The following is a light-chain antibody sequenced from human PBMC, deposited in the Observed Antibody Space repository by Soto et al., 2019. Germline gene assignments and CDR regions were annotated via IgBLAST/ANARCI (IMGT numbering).Light chain of an antibody. Sequence: QSALTQPASVSGSPGQSVTISCTGTSSDVGGYNYVSWYQQHPGKAPKLMIYDVSNRPSGVSNRFSGSKSGNTASLTISRLQDEDEADYYCSSYTSSSPVVFGGGTKLTV. CDR2: DVS. J-gene: IGLJ2*01. CDR3: SSYTSSSPVV. V-gene: IGLV2-14*01. CDR1: SSDVGGYNY.